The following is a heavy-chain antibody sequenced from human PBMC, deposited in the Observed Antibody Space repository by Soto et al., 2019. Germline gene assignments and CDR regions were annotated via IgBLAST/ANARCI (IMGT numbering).Heavy chain of an antibody. D-gene: IGHD6-19*01. V-gene: IGHV3-33*01. Sequence: QVQVVESGGGVVQPGRSLRLSCTVSGFTFSGHAMHWVRQAPGKGLEWVAQIWYDGSNKYYADSVKGRFTISRDNSKNILYGQMDSLRVDDTAVYYCARDGQSLAPYALDVWGQGTSVTVSS. CDR3: ARDGQSLAPYALDV. CDR1: GFTFSGHA. CDR2: IWYDGSNK. J-gene: IGHJ6*02.